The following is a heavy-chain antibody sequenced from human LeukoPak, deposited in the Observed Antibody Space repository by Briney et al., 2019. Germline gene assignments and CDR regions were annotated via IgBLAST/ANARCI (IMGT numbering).Heavy chain of an antibody. CDR2: IYHSGST. CDR3: ARALGYCSDGSCYYFDY. J-gene: IGHJ4*02. CDR1: GYSISSSYY. D-gene: IGHD2-15*01. Sequence: SETLSLTCTVSGYSISSSYYWGWIRQPPGKGLEWIGSIYHSGSTYYNPSLKSRVTISVDTSKNQFSLKLSSVTAADTAVYYCARALGYCSDGSCYYFDYWGQGTLITVSS. V-gene: IGHV4-38-2*02.